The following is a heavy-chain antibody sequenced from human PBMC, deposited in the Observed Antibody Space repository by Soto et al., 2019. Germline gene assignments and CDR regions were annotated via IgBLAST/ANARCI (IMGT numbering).Heavy chain of an antibody. CDR3: ARGSIGTFSNYYGMDV. Sequence: PSETLSLTCTVSGGSISSYYWSWIRQPAGKGLEWIGRIYTSGSTNYNPSLKSRVTMSVDTSKNQFSLKLSSVTAADTAVYYCARGSIGTFSNYYGMDVWGQGTTVTVSS. CDR2: IYTSGST. J-gene: IGHJ6*02. D-gene: IGHD6-25*01. V-gene: IGHV4-4*07. CDR1: GGSISSYY.